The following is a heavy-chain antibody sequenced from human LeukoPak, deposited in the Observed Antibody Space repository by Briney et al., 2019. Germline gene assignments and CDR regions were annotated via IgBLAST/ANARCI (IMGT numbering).Heavy chain of an antibody. V-gene: IGHV3-9*01. J-gene: IGHJ4*02. CDR3: AKPKTTSSGWYFFDS. CDR2: ISWNSDST. D-gene: IGHD6-19*01. CDR1: GFTFDAYA. Sequence: GGSLRLSCAASGFTFDAYAMHWVRQAPGKGLEWVSGISWNSDSTGYADSVKGRFTISRDNAKNSLYLQMHSLGAEDTALYYCAKPKTTSSGWYFFDSWGQGTLVTVSS.